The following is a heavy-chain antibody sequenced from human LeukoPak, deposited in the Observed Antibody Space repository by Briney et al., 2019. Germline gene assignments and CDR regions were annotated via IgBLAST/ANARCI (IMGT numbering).Heavy chain of an antibody. CDR3: ARERGSSGGNTNGYFDC. D-gene: IGHD4-23*01. J-gene: IGHJ4*02. CDR2: ISGSGGTT. CDR1: GFTFSNYA. Sequence: GGSLRLSCAASGFTFSNYAMSWVRQAPGKGLEWVSVISGSGGTTYSADSVKGRFTISRDNSKNTLYLQMNSLRAEDTAAYYCARERGSSGGNTNGYFDCWGQGALVTVSS. V-gene: IGHV3-23*01.